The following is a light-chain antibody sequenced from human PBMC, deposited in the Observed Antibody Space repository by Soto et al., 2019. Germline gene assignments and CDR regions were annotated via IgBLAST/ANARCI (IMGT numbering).Light chain of an antibody. CDR3: QQYNSWPLT. J-gene: IGKJ4*01. CDR2: KAS. Sequence: DIQVTQSPSTLSASVGDRVTITCRASQSISIWLAWYQQKPGKAPNLLIYKASSLESGVPSRFSGSGSGTEFALTISSLQPDDFATYYCQQYNSWPLTFGGGTKVDIK. V-gene: IGKV1-5*03. CDR1: QSISIW.